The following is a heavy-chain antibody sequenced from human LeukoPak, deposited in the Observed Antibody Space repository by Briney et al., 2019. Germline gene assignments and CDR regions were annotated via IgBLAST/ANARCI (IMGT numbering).Heavy chain of an antibody. Sequence: SETLSLTCTVSGGSISSYYWSWIRQPPGKGQDRIGYIYYTGSTKYNASLKSRVTISVDTSKNQFSLKVSSVTAADTAVYYCARLRPSIGAAGTFDYWGQGTLVTVSS. J-gene: IGHJ4*02. CDR2: IYYTGST. D-gene: IGHD6-13*01. CDR3: ARLRPSIGAAGTFDY. CDR1: GGSISSYY. V-gene: IGHV4-59*08.